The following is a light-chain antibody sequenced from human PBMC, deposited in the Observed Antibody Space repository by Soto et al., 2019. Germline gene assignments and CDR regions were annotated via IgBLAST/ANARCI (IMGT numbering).Light chain of an antibody. Sequence: DIQMTQSPSTLSASVGDRVTITCRASQSISTWLAWFQQTPGKAPKLLIYDASNLEGGVPSTFSGSGSVTEFTLTINRLQPYYFANHYSQQYGNYPWTFGPGPNLDIK. CDR2: DAS. V-gene: IGKV1-5*01. J-gene: IGKJ1*01. CDR1: QSISTW. CDR3: QQYGNYPWT.